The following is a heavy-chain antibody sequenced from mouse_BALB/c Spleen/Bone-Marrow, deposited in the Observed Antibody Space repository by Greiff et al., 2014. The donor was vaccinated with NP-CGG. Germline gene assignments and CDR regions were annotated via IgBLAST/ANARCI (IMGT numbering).Heavy chain of an antibody. CDR1: GFNIKDTY. D-gene: IGHD2-2*01. CDR2: IDPANGNT. CDR3: ARIGYLY. Sequence: EVQLQQSGAELVKPGASVKLSCTASGFNIKDTYMPWVKQRPEQGLEWIGRIDPANGNTKYDPKFQGKATITADTSSNTAYLQLSSLTSEDTAVYYCARIGYLYWGQGTLVTVSA. J-gene: IGHJ3*01. V-gene: IGHV14-3*02.